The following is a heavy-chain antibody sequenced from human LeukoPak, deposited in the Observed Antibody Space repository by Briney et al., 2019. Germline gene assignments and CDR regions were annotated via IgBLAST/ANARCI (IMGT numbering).Heavy chain of an antibody. CDR1: GFTFSSYA. CDR2: ISYDGSNK. Sequence: GRSLRLSCAASGFTFSSYAMHWVRQAPGKGLEWVAVISYDGSNKYYADSVKGRFTISRDNSKNTLYLQMNSLRAEDTAVYYCAKAATNGNAFDIWGQGTMVTVSS. D-gene: IGHD2-8*01. CDR3: AKAATNGNAFDI. J-gene: IGHJ3*02. V-gene: IGHV3-30*04.